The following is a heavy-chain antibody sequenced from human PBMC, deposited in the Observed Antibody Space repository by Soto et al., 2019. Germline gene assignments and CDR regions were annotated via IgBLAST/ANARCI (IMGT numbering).Heavy chain of an antibody. CDR2: ISAYNGNT. D-gene: IGHD3-10*01. V-gene: IGHV1-18*01. Sequence: ASVKVSCKASGYTFTSYGISWVRQAPGQGLEWMGWISAYNGNTNYAQKLQGRVTMTTDTSTSTAYMELRSLRSDDTAVYYCARDIWEYGSGSYYYYYGMDVWGQGTTVTVSS. CDR3: ARDIWEYGSGSYYYYYGMDV. J-gene: IGHJ6*02. CDR1: GYTFTSYG.